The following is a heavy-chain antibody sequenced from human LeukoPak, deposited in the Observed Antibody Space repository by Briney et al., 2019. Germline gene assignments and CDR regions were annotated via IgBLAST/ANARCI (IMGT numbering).Heavy chain of an antibody. V-gene: IGHV3-21*01. CDR3: ASAPLGSTRP. D-gene: IGHD1-26*01. Sequence: GGSLRLSCAASGFTFSNYNMNWVRQAPGKGLEWVSSISSSSSSIYYIDSLKGRFTISRDNAKNSLYLQMNSLRAEDTAVYYCASAPLGSTRPWGQGTLVTVSS. CDR1: GFTFSNYN. CDR2: ISSSSSSI. J-gene: IGHJ5*01.